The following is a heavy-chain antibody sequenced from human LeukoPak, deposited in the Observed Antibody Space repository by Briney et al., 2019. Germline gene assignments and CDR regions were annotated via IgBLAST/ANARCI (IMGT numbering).Heavy chain of an antibody. CDR1: GFTFSSYE. CDR2: ISNSGSTI. J-gene: IGHJ4*02. D-gene: IGHD6-19*01. V-gene: IGHV3-48*03. Sequence: GGSLRLSCAASGFTFSSYEMNWVRQAPGKGLEWVSYISNSGSTIYYADSVKGRLTISRDNAKNSLYLQMNSLRAEDTAVYYCAREPIYSSGIYWGQGTLVTVSS. CDR3: AREPIYSSGIY.